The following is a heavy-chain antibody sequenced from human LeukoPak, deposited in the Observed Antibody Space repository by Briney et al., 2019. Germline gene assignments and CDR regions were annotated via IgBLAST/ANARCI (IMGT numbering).Heavy chain of an antibody. CDR1: GFTFSSHG. CDR2: ISGSGDNT. J-gene: IGHJ3*02. D-gene: IGHD6-19*01. CDR3: ARASFQLIAVAGTGIFDI. Sequence: GGSLRLSCAASGFTFSSHGMSWVRQAPGKGLEWVSTISGSGDNTYYADSVKGRFTISRDNSKNTLYLQMNSLGSEDTAVYYCARASFQLIAVAGTGIFDIWGQGTMVTVSS. V-gene: IGHV3-23*01.